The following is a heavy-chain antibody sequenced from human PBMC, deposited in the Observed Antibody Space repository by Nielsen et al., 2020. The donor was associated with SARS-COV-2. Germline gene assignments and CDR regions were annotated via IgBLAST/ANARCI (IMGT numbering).Heavy chain of an antibody. V-gene: IGHV3-7*01. J-gene: IGHJ4*02. D-gene: IGHD5-18*01. CDR3: ARCGYSYGYADY. CDR2: IKQDGSEK. Sequence: GESLKISCAASGFTFSNAWMSWVRQAPGKGLEWVANIKQDGSEKYYVDSVKGRFTISRDNAKNSLYLQMNSLRAEDTAVYYCARCGYSYGYADYWGQGTLVTVSS. CDR1: GFTFSNAW.